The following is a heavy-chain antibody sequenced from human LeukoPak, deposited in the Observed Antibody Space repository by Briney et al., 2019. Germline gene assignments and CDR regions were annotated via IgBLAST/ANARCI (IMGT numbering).Heavy chain of an antibody. CDR3: ARDRGAIWPGENWFDP. J-gene: IGHJ5*02. CDR2: INPSGGST. Sequence: ASVQVSCKTSEYTFTSYDINWVRQATGQGLEWMGIINPSGGSTSYAQKFQGRVTMTRDTCTSTVYMELSSLRSEDTAVYYCARDRGAIWPGENWFDPWGQGTLVTVSS. D-gene: IGHD2-2*02. V-gene: IGHV1-46*01. CDR1: EYTFTSYD.